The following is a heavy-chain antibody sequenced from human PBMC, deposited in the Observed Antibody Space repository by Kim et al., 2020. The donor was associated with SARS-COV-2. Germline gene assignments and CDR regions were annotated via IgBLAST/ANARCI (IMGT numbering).Heavy chain of an antibody. J-gene: IGHJ6*02. Sequence: ASVKVSCKVSGYTLPELSMHWVRQAPGKGLEWMGGFDPEDGETIYAQKFQGRVTMTEDTSSDTAYMELSSLRSEDTAVYYCATGLVLSGYYYYYYGMDVWGQGTTVTVSS. V-gene: IGHV1-24*01. D-gene: IGHD6-6*01. CDR2: FDPEDGET. CDR3: ATGLVLSGYYYYYYGMDV. CDR1: GYTLPELS.